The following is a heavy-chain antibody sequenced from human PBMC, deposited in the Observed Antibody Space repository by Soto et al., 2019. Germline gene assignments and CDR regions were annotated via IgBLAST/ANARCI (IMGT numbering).Heavy chain of an antibody. J-gene: IGHJ5*02. CDR2: INYSGNT. V-gene: IGHV4-59*08. D-gene: IGHD3-3*01. CDR3: ARHGFGGGYRNWFDP. CDR1: GSSISSYY. Sequence: SATLSLSCTVAGSSISSYYWCWIRQPPGKGLEWIGNINYSGNTNYNPSLKSRVTISVDTSKNQFSLKLSSVTAADTAVYYCARHGFGGGYRNWFDPWGQGTLVTVPS.